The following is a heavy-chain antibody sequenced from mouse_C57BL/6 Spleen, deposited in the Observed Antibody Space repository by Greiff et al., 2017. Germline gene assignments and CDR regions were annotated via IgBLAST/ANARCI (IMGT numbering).Heavy chain of an antibody. CDR1: GFNIKDYY. J-gene: IGHJ3*01. D-gene: IGHD1-1*01. CDR2: IDPEDGET. Sequence: EVKLVESGAELVKPGASVKLSCTASGFNIKDYYMHWVKQRTEQGLEWIGRIDPEDGETKYAPKFPGKATITADTSSNTAYLQLSSLTSEDTAVYYCASDYYGSSYWWAYWGQGTLVTVSA. CDR3: ASDYYGSSYWWAY. V-gene: IGHV14-2*01.